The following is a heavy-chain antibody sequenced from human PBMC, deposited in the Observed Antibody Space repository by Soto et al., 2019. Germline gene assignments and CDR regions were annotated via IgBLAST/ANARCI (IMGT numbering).Heavy chain of an antibody. J-gene: IGHJ4*02. CDR3: ANARYYSGSWYGLDY. CDR2: ISGSGGNT. CDR1: GFTFSSYA. Sequence: PGGSLRLSCAASGFTFSSYAMSWVRQAPGKGLEWVSGISGSGGNTYYADSVKGRFTISRDNSKNTLFLQMHSLRAEDTAVYYCANARYYSGSWYGLDYWGQGTLVTVSS. D-gene: IGHD6-13*01. V-gene: IGHV3-23*01.